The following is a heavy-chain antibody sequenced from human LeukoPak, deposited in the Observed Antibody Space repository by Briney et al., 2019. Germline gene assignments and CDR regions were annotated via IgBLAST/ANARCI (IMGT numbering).Heavy chain of an antibody. CDR3: ATDAVAGGY. CDR1: GFIFSSYA. Sequence: GGSLRLSCAASGFIFSSYAMHWARQAPGKGLEWVAIISFDGSNKYYADSVKGRFTISRDNSKNTLYLQMNSLRAEDTAVYYCATDAVAGGYWGQGTLVTVSS. V-gene: IGHV3-30-3*01. J-gene: IGHJ4*02. D-gene: IGHD6-19*01. CDR2: ISFDGSNK.